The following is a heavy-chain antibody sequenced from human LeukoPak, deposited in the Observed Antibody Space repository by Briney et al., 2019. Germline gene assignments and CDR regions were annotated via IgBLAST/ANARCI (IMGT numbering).Heavy chain of an antibody. V-gene: IGHV3-74*01. CDR3: ARQEYGMDV. CDR2: INSDGSST. Sequence: SGGSLRLSCAASGFMLSSTWMHWVRHAPGKGLVWVSRINSDGSSTSYADSVKGRFTISRDNAKNTLYLQMNSLRAEDTAVYYCARQEYGMDVWGQGTTVTVSS. CDR1: GFMLSSTW. J-gene: IGHJ6*02.